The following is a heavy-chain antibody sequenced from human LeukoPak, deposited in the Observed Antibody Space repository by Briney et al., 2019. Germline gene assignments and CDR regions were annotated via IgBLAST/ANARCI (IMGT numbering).Heavy chain of an antibody. V-gene: IGHV4-39*07. D-gene: IGHD2-15*01. CDR3: ASRRWYLTGIDY. CDR2: IYYSGST. J-gene: IGHJ4*02. Sequence: SETLSLTCTVSGGSISSSSYYWGWLRQPPGKGLEWIGSIYYSGSTYYNPSLKSRVTISVDTSKNQFSLKLSSVTAADTAVYYCASRRWYLTGIDYWGQGTLVTVSS. CDR1: GGSISSSSYY.